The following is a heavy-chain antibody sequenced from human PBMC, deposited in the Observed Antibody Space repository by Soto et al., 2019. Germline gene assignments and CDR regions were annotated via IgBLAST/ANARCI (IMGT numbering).Heavy chain of an antibody. J-gene: IGHJ4*02. CDR3: ARSPRLVV. V-gene: IGHV1-69*13. CDR2: IIPIFGTT. Sequence: GASVKISCKASGGTFSSYAISWVRQAPGQGLEWMGGIIPIFGTTKYAQKFQGRVTINADEYTSTTYMELSTLRSEDTAVYYCARSPRLVVCGQGTLVTVSS. D-gene: IGHD3-16*01. CDR1: GGTFSSYA.